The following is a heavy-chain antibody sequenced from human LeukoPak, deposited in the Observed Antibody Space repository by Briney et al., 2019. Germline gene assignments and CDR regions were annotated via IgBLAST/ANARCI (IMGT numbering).Heavy chain of an antibody. D-gene: IGHD5-12*01. CDR3: ARGYSGYDWAHFDY. CDR1: GFTVSSNY. CDR2: IYSGGST. V-gene: IGHV3-53*01. J-gene: IGHJ4*02. Sequence: GGSLRLSCAASGFTVSSNYMSWVRQAPGKGLEWVSVIYSGGSTYYADSVRGRFTISRDNSKNTLYLQMNSLRAEDTAVYYCARGYSGYDWAHFDYWGQGTLVTVSS.